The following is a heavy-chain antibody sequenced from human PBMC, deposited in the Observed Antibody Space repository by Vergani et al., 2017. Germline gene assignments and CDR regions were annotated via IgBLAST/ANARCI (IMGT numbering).Heavy chain of an antibody. J-gene: IGHJ3*02. D-gene: IGHD3-22*01. V-gene: IGHV1-69*13. Sequence: QVQLVQSGAEVKKPGSSVKVTCKASGGTFSNYAINWVQQAPGQGLEWMGRIILIFGTANYAQKFQGRVTITADESTSTAYMELSSLRSEDTAVYYCAREVIRERVVITHEAFDIWGQGTVVTVSS. CDR1: GGTFSNYA. CDR3: AREVIRERVVITHEAFDI. CDR2: IILIFGTA.